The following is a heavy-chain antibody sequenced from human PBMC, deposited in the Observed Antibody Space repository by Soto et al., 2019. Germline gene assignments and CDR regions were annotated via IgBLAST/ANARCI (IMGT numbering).Heavy chain of an antibody. CDR2: IWYDGSNK. CDR1: GFIVSSCG. D-gene: IGHD1-26*01. Sequence: GGSLRISCAAGGFIVSSCGRHWVSQAPGKGLEWVAVIWYDGSNKYYADSVKGRFTISRDNSKNTLYLQMNSLRAEDTAVYYYATGIVGDPWPFDYWGHGTLVTVSS. CDR3: ATGIVGDPWPFDY. J-gene: IGHJ4*01. V-gene: IGHV3-33*01.